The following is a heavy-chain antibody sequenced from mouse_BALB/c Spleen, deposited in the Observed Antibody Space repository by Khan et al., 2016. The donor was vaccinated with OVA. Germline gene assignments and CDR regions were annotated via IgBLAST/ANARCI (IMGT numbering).Heavy chain of an antibody. CDR2: ISSGGSYT. CDR3: ARLAYYYDSEGFAY. CDR1: GLTFSTYG. D-gene: IGHD1-1*01. V-gene: IGHV5-6*01. Sequence: EVELVESGGDLVKHEGLMKLSCVASGLTFSTYGMSWVRQTPDKRLEWVATISSGGSYTYYPDSVQGRFTISRDNAKNTLYLQMSSLKSEDTAMFYCARLAYYYDSEGFAYWGQGTLVTVSA. J-gene: IGHJ3*01.